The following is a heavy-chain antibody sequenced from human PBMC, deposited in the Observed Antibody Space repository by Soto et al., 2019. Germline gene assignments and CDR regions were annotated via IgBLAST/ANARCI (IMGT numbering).Heavy chain of an antibody. J-gene: IGHJ4*02. CDR1: GFTFSSRW. CDR2: INSDGSTT. V-gene: IGHV3-74*01. CDR3: ARDTSYSTDY. D-gene: IGHD2-2*01. Sequence: VGSLRLSGATSGFTFSSRWMHWVRQAPGKGLVWVSYINSDGSTTTYADSVKGRFTISRNNAKSTVYLQMNSLRVDDTAVYYCARDTSYSTDYWGQGTLVTVSS.